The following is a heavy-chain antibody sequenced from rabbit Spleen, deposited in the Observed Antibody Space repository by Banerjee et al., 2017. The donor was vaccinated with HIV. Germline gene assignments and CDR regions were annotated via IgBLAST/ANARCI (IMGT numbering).Heavy chain of an antibody. CDR3: ARDTSSSFSSYGMDL. D-gene: IGHD1-1*01. V-gene: IGHV1S40*01. CDR2: INAVTGKA. J-gene: IGHJ6*01. CDR1: GFDLSSSYF. Sequence: QSLEESGGGLVQPEGSLTLTCTASGFDLSSSYFMCWVRQAPGKGLEWIACINAVTGKAVYATWAKGRFTISKTSSTTVTLQMTSLTVADTATYFCARDTSSSFSSYGMDLWGPGTLVTVS.